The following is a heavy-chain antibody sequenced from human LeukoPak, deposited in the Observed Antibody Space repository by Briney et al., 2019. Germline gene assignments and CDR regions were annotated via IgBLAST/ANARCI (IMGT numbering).Heavy chain of an antibody. D-gene: IGHD2-15*01. CDR3: ASAVAATRYYYYYMDV. Sequence: SVKVSCKASGGTFSSYAISWVRQAPGQGLEWMGGIIPIFGTANYAQKFQGRVTITADESTSTAYMELSSLRSEDTAVYYCASAVAATRYYYYYMDVWGKGTTVTISS. CDR2: IIPIFGTA. V-gene: IGHV1-69*13. J-gene: IGHJ6*03. CDR1: GGTFSSYA.